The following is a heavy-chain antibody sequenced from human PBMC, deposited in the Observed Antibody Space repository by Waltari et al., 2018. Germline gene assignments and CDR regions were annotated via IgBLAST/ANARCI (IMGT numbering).Heavy chain of an antibody. D-gene: IGHD1-26*01. V-gene: IGHV1-69*01. Sequence: QVQLVQSGAEVKKPGSSVKVSCKASGGTFNNYAISWLRQAPGQGLEWMGGIMPFLHTSKYAQKFQGRFTITADGSTSTAYMELSGLRSEDTAVYFCARVGGSYLGVDYFYYNMDVWGQGTSVTVSS. CDR1: GGTFNNYA. J-gene: IGHJ6*02. CDR3: ARVGGSYLGVDYFYYNMDV. CDR2: IMPFLHTS.